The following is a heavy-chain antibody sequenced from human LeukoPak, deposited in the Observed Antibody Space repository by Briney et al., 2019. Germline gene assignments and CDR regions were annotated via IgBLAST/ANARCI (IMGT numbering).Heavy chain of an antibody. J-gene: IGHJ4*02. Sequence: ASVKVSCKASGYTFTSYGISWVRQALGQGLEWMGWISAYNGNTNYAQKLQGRVTMTTDTSTSTAYMELRSLRSDDTAVYYCARGSYDYVWGSYRYTAFDYWGQGTLVTVSS. CDR3: ARGSYDYVWGSYRYTAFDY. V-gene: IGHV1-18*01. D-gene: IGHD3-16*02. CDR1: GYTFTSYG. CDR2: ISAYNGNT.